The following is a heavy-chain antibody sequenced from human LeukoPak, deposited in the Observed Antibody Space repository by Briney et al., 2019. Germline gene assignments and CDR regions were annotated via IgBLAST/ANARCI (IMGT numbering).Heavy chain of an antibody. CDR2: INPNSGNT. D-gene: IGHD3-10*01. CDR3: ARGGSGYYGMDV. J-gene: IGHJ6*02. CDR1: GYTFTGYY. Sequence: GASVKVSCKASGYTFTGYYMHWVRQAPGQGLEWMGWINPNSGNTGYAQKFQGRVTMTRNTSISTAYMELSSLRSEDTAVYYCARGGSGYYGMDVWGQGTTVTVSS. V-gene: IGHV1-8*02.